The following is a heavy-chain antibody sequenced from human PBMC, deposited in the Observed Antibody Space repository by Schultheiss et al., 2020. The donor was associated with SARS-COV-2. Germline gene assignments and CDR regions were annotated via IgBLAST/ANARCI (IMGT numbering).Heavy chain of an antibody. Sequence: GGSLRLSCAASGFTVSSSCMSWVRQAPGKGLEWVSVIYSGGSTYYADSVKGRFTISRDNSKNTLYLQMNSLRAEDTAVYYCARDRRDYYDSSGYHDYWGQGTLVTVSS. D-gene: IGHD3-22*01. V-gene: IGHV3-66*01. CDR2: IYSGGST. CDR3: ARDRRDYYDSSGYHDY. J-gene: IGHJ4*02. CDR1: GFTVSSSC.